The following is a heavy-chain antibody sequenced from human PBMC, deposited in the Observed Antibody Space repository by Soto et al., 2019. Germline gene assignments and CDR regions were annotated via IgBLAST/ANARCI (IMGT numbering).Heavy chain of an antibody. CDR3: AFVGANRQY. CDR1: GFTFSDHH. V-gene: IGHV3-72*01. Sequence: EVQLVESGGALVQPGGSLRLSCAASGFTFSDHHMDWVRQAPGKGLEWVGRTRNKGNSYTTEYAASVKGRFTISRDESNNSLDLQMHRLTTVDSAVYYCAFVGANRQYCGQGTLVTVSS. J-gene: IGHJ4*02. CDR2: TRNKGNSYTT. D-gene: IGHD1-26*01.